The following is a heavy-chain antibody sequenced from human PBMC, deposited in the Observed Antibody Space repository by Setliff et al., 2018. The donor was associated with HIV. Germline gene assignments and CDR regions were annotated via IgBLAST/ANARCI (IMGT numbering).Heavy chain of an antibody. J-gene: IGHJ4*02. CDR1: SGSINSGSYY. D-gene: IGHD4-4*01. Sequence: PSETLSLTCIVSSGSINSGSYYWSWVRQPAGKGLEWIGRVYTTGSTNYNPSLKSRDAISVDTSKNRFSLNLTSVTAADTAIYFCARVGGKGYSNFLDSWGQGALVTV. V-gene: IGHV4-61*02. CDR2: VYTTGST. CDR3: ARVGGKGYSNFLDS.